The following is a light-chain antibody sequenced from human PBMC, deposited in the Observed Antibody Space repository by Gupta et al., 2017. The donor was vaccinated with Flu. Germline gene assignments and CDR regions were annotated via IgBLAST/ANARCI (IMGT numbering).Light chain of an antibody. CDR2: VAA. Sequence: EIVMTQSPATLSVSQGERATLSCRASQSVSSNLAWYQQKPCQAPTLLIYVAATRDTGFTAMFGGRGSGKYVPLTSSSLQDEDFAGYYCQQYKNCPPVTFGGGTKVDIK. CDR3: QQYKNCPPVT. V-gene: IGKV3-15*01. J-gene: IGKJ4*01. CDR1: QSVSSN.